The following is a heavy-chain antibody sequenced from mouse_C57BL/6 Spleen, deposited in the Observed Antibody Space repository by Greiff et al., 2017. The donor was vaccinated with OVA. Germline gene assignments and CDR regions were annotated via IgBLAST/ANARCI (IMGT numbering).Heavy chain of an antibody. Sequence: EVQLQESGPGLVKPSQSLSLTCSVTGYSITSGYYWNWIRQFPGNKLEWMGYISYDGSNNYNPSLKNRISITRDTSKNQFFLKLNSVTTEDTATYYCARRDYDPSYAMDYWGQGTSVTVSS. CDR1: GYSITSGYY. V-gene: IGHV3-6*01. J-gene: IGHJ4*01. CDR2: ISYDGSN. CDR3: ARRDYDPSYAMDY. D-gene: IGHD2-4*01.